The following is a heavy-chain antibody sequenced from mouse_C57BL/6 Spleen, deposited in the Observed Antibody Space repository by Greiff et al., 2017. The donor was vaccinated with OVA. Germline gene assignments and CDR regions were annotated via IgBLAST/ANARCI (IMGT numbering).Heavy chain of an antibody. D-gene: IGHD1-1*01. CDR2: IYPGGGYT. CDR1: GYTFTNYW. Sequence: QVQLQQSGAELVRPGTSVKMSCKASGYTFTNYWIGWAKQRPGHGLEWIGDIYPGGGYTNYNEKFKGKATLTADKSSSTAYMQFSSLTSEDSAIYYCAREVHPYGSSYGYFDVWGTGTTVTVSS. V-gene: IGHV1-63*01. J-gene: IGHJ1*03. CDR3: AREVHPYGSSYGYFDV.